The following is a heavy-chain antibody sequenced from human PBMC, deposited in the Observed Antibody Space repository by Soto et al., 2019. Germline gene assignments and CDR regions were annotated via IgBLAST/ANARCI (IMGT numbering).Heavy chain of an antibody. V-gene: IGHV4-34*01. Sequence: QVQLQQWGAGLLKPSETLSLTCAVYGGSFSGSYWSWIRQPPGKGLEWMGEINHSGSTNYNPSLNSLLTISIDTIKHQFSLKRSCVTACYRPVYYCARGGLFYYGLDVWGQGTMVTVSS. D-gene: IGHD3-10*01. J-gene: IGHJ6*02. CDR3: ARGGLFYYGLDV. CDR2: INHSGST. CDR1: GGSFSGSY.